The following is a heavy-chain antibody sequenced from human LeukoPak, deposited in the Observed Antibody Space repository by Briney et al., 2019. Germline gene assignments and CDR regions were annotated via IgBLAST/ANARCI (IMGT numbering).Heavy chain of an antibody. Sequence: GGSLRLSCAASGFTFSTCAMSWVRQVPGKGLEWVSTSSGGHYTPYYADSVKGRSTISRDNSKNTLYLQMNSLRAEDTAVYYCARGAYGSGSYYDGGYFDYWGQGTLVTVSS. CDR3: ARGAYGSGSYYDGGYFDY. V-gene: IGHV3-23*01. CDR1: GFTFSTCA. J-gene: IGHJ4*02. CDR2: SSGGHYTP. D-gene: IGHD3-10*01.